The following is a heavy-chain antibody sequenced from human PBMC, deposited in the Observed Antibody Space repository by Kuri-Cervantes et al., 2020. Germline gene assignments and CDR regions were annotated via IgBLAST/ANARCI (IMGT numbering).Heavy chain of an antibody. Sequence: GESLKISCAASGFTVSSNYMSWVRQAPGKGLEWVSVIYSGGSTYYADSVKGRFTITRDNSKKTLYLQMNSLRAEDTAVYYCARNLYGDYWGQGTLVTVSS. J-gene: IGHJ4*02. CDR3: ARNLYGDY. V-gene: IGHV3-53*01. D-gene: IGHD2-8*01. CDR2: IYSGGST. CDR1: GFTVSSNY.